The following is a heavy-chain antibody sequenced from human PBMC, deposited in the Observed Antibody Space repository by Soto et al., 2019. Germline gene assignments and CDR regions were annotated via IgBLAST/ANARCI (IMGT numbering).Heavy chain of an antibody. D-gene: IGHD2-8*01. Sequence: QVQLQQWGAGLLKPSETLSLTCAVYGGSFSGYYWSWIRQPPGKGLEGIGEINHSGSTNYNPSLKSRVTLSVDPSKNQFSLKLSSVTAADTAVYYCARGRMVYAIALNWFDPWGQGTLVTVSS. J-gene: IGHJ5*02. V-gene: IGHV4-34*01. CDR2: INHSGST. CDR1: GGSFSGYY. CDR3: ARGRMVYAIALNWFDP.